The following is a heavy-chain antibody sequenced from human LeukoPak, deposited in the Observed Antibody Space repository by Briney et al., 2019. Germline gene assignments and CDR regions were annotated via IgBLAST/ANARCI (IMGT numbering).Heavy chain of an antibody. J-gene: IGHJ5*02. CDR3: ANENSSGRMDWFDP. CDR2: IIPILGIA. V-gene: IGHV1-69*04. Sequence: GASVKVSCKASGYTFTSYGISWVRQAPGQGLEWMGRIIPILGIANYAQKFQGRVTITADKSTSTAYMELSSLRSEDTAVYYCANENSSGRMDWFDPWGQGTLVTVSS. CDR1: GYTFTSYG. D-gene: IGHD6-19*01.